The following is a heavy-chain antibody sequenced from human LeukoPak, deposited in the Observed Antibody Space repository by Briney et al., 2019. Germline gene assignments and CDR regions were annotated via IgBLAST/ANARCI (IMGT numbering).Heavy chain of an antibody. CDR1: GFIYSNLL. CDR2: IKQDGSEK. Sequence: PGGSLRLSCPSPGFIYSNLLMRLDPQAPGKGLEWVANIKQDGSEKYYVDSVKGRFTISRDNAKNSLYLQMNSLRAEDTAVYYCATLIRMDVWGKGTTVTVSS. V-gene: IGHV3-7*01. CDR3: ATLIRMDV. J-gene: IGHJ6*04. D-gene: IGHD2-21*01.